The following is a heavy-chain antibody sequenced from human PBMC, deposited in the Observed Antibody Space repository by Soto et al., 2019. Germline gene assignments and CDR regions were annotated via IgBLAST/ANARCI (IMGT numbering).Heavy chain of an antibody. D-gene: IGHD3-10*01. CDR1: GGTFSSYT. CDR2: IIPILGIA. Sequence: QVQLVQSGAEVKKPGSSVKVSCKASGGTFSSYTISWVRQAPGQGLEWMGRIIPILGIANYAQKFQGRVTSTADKSTSTAYMELSSLRSEDTAVYYCARDCSITMVRGVIDWGQGTLVTVSS. J-gene: IGHJ4*02. CDR3: ARDCSITMVRGVID. V-gene: IGHV1-69*08.